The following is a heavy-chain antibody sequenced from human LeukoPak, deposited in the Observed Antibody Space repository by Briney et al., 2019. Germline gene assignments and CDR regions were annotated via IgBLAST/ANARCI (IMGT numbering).Heavy chain of an antibody. CDR1: GFTFSDHA. Sequence: GSLRLSCAASGFTFSDHAMSWVRQAPGKGLEWVSAIRGTGTTAFYAASVKGRFTISRDNSKNTADLQMNSLRAEDTAVYYCAKVSWLGTLPSYHFDSWGQGTQVTVSS. D-gene: IGHD6-19*01. V-gene: IGHV3-23*01. J-gene: IGHJ4*02. CDR2: IRGTGTTA. CDR3: AKVSWLGTLPSYHFDS.